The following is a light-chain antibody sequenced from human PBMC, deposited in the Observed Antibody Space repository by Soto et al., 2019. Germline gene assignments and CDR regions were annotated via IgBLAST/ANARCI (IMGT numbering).Light chain of an antibody. CDR1: TSNIGSDF. CDR3: VSWDGSLSGWV. CDR2: RNN. V-gene: IGLV1-47*01. J-gene: IGLJ3*02. Sequence: QSVLTQPPSASGTPGQKVTISCSGTTSNIGSDFLYWFQQFPGTAPILLIYRNNQRPSGVSGRFSGSKSGTSGSLAISGLQSEDEADYYCVSWDGSLSGWVFGGGTKVTVL.